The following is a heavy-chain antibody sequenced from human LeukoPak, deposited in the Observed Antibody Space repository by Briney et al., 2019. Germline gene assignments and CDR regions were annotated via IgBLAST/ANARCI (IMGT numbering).Heavy chain of an antibody. D-gene: IGHD4-17*01. J-gene: IGHJ4*02. CDR2: IYYSGST. V-gene: IGHV4-59*01. CDR1: GCSISSYY. Sequence: SETLSLTCTVSGCSISSYYWSWIRQPPGKGLEWVGYIYYSGSTNYNPSLKSRVTISVDTSKNQFSLKLSSVTAADTAVYYCASTNLLGTVTHVFDYWGQGTLVTVSS. CDR3: ASTNLLGTVTHVFDY.